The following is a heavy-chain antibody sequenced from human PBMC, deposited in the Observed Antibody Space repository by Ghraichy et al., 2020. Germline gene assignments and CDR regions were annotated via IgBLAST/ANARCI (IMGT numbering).Heavy chain of an antibody. CDR3: ASYGEPYFQH. CDR2: IYYSGST. V-gene: IGHV4-59*01. D-gene: IGHD4-17*01. J-gene: IGHJ1*01. Sequence: SETLSLTCTVSGGSISSYYWSWIRQPPGKGLEWIGYIYYSGSTNYNPSLKSRVTISVDTSKNQFSLKLSSVTAADTAVYYCASYGEPYFQHWGQGTLVTVSS. CDR1: GGSISSYY.